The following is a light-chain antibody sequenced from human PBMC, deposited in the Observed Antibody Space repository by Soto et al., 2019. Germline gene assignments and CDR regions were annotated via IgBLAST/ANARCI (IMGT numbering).Light chain of an antibody. Sequence: DLQMTQSPSSLSASVGDRVTITCQASQDISNYLNWYQQKPGKAPKLVISDASNLETGVPSRFSGSGSGTDFTFTISSLQSEDIGTYFCQQYDNLPLSFGPGTTVEI. J-gene: IGKJ3*01. V-gene: IGKV1-33*01. CDR2: DAS. CDR3: QQYDNLPLS. CDR1: QDISNY.